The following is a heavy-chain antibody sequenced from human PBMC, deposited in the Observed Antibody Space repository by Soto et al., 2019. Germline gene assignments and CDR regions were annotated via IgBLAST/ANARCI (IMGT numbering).Heavy chain of an antibody. Sequence: ESGPTLVNPTQTLTLTCTFSGFSLSTSGVGVGWIRQPPGKALEWLALIYWDDDKRYSPSLKSRLTITKDTSKNQVVLTMTNMDPVDTAPYYCAPLYSSSWVFGYWGQGTLVTVSA. CDR2: IYWDDDK. V-gene: IGHV2-5*02. CDR3: APLYSSSWVFGY. J-gene: IGHJ4*02. CDR1: GFSLSTSGVG. D-gene: IGHD6-13*01.